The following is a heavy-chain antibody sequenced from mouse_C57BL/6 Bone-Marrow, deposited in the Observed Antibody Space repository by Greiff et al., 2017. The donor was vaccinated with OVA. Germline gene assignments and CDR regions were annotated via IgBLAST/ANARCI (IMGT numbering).Heavy chain of an antibody. CDR2: ISNLAYSI. J-gene: IGHJ4*01. CDR1: GFTFSDYG. CDR3: ATGTGYYAMDY. Sequence: EVKLMESGGGLVQPGGSLKLSCAASGFTFSDYGMAWVRQAPRKGPEWVAFISNLAYSIYYADTVTGRFTISRENAKNTLYLEMSSLRSEDTAMYYCATGTGYYAMDYWGQGTSVTVSS. V-gene: IGHV5-15*01. D-gene: IGHD4-1*01.